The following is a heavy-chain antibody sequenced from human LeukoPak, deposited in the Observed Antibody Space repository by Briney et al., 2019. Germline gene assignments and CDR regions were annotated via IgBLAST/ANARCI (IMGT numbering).Heavy chain of an antibody. V-gene: IGHV3-30-3*01. CDR3: ARDESPYYGSGSYLLGAFDY. CDR1: GFTFSSYA. Sequence: GGSLRLSCAASGFTFSSYAMHWVRQAPGKGLGWVAVISYDGSNKYYADSVKGRFTISRDNSKNTLYLQMNSLRAEDTAVYYCARDESPYYGSGSYLLGAFDYWGQGTLVTVSS. CDR2: ISYDGSNK. J-gene: IGHJ4*02. D-gene: IGHD3-10*01.